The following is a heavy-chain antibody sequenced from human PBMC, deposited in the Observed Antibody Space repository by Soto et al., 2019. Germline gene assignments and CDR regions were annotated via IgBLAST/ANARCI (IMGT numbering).Heavy chain of an antibody. CDR1: GGSFSGYY. V-gene: IGHV4-34*01. CDR3: ARLHCSSTSCPDDY. D-gene: IGHD2-2*01. CDR2: INHSGST. Sequence: SETLSLTCAVYGGSFSGYYWSWIRQPPGKGLEWIGEINHSGSTNYNPSVKSRVTISVDTSKNQFSLKLSSVTAADTAVYYCARLHCSSTSCPDDYWGQGTLVTVSS. J-gene: IGHJ4*02.